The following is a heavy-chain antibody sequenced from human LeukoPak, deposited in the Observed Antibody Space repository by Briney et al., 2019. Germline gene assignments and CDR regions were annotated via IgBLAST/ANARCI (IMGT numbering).Heavy chain of an antibody. J-gene: IGHJ5*02. CDR3: ATSQLLYTNWFDP. CDR2: INVGNGDT. CDR1: GYTFTTYA. Sequence: ASVKVSCKASGYTFTTYAIHWVRQAPGQRLEWMGWINVGNGDTKYSQRFQGRVTITRDTSASTAYMELSSLRSEDTAVYYCATSQLLYTNWFDPWGQGTLVTVSS. V-gene: IGHV1-3*01. D-gene: IGHD2-21*01.